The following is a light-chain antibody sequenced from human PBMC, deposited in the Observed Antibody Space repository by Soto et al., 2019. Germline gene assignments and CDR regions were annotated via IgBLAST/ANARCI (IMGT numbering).Light chain of an antibody. CDR1: LSVFHISNNRNY. J-gene: IGKJ3*01. CDR2: WAS. V-gene: IGKV4-1*01. Sequence: DHVMTQSPDSLAVSLGERATINCNSSLSVFHISNNRNYLAWYPQKSGQSPKLLFYWASTRQPEVPDRFSGSESGTAFTLPISRLQAEDVAVYYGHQYDRSPLPCGPGPRVHVK. CDR3: HQYDRSPLP.